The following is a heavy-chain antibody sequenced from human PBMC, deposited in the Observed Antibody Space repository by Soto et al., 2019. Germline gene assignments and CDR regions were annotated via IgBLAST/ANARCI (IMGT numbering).Heavy chain of an antibody. D-gene: IGHD3-16*01. CDR3: VKFRGRAYHYYYMDV. Sequence: DVQLLESGGGWAQRGGSLRLSCAASGFSFSTYGMTWVRQAPGKGLEWVSYGGSGGSTYYADSVKGRFTISRDNSKNTLYLQMNSLRAEDTAVYYCVKFRGRAYHYYYMDVWGNGTTVTVSS. J-gene: IGHJ6*03. CDR1: GFSFSTYG. V-gene: IGHV3-23*01. CDR2: YGGSGGST.